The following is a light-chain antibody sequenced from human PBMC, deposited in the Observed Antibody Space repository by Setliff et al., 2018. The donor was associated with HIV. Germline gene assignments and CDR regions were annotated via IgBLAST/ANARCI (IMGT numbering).Light chain of an antibody. Sequence: DIHLTQSPSFLSASVGDTVTITCRASEDISNYLAWYQQRPGKAPKLLIYAASTLQGGVPSRFRGSGSGTDFTLTISSLQPEDFAVYYCQHLHSFPLTFGGGTKVDIK. CDR1: EDISNY. V-gene: IGKV1-9*01. CDR3: QHLHSFPLT. J-gene: IGKJ4*01. CDR2: AAS.